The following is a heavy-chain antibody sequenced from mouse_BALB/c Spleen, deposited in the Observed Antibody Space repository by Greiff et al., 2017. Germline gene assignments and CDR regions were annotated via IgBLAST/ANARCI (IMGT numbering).Heavy chain of an antibody. J-gene: IGHJ3*01. Sequence: EVKLVESGGGLVKPGGSLKLSCAASGFTFSSYAMSWVRQSPEKRLEWVAEISSGGSYTYYPDTVTGRFTISRDNAKNTLYLEMSSLRSEDTAMYYCAREDYDGVPCAYWGQGTLVTVSA. CDR2: ISSGGSYT. CDR1: GFTFSSYA. CDR3: AREDYDGVPCAY. D-gene: IGHD2-4*01. V-gene: IGHV5-9-4*01.